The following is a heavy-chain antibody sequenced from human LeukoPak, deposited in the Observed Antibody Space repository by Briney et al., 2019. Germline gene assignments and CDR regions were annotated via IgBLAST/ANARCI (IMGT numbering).Heavy chain of an antibody. CDR2: MNPNSGGT. CDR1: GYTFTGYY. Sequence: ASVKVSCKASGYTFTGYYMHWVRQAPGQGLEWMGWMNPNSGGTNYAQKFQGRVTMTRDTSISTAYMELSRLRSDDTAVYYCARERGLTGDPLGAFDIWGQGTMVSVSS. CDR3: ARERGLTGDPLGAFDI. D-gene: IGHD7-27*01. J-gene: IGHJ3*02. V-gene: IGHV1-2*02.